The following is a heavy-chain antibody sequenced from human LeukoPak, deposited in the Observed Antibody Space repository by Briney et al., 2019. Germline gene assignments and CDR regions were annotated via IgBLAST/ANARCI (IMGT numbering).Heavy chain of an antibody. D-gene: IGHD2-15*01. V-gene: IGHV4-34*01. Sequence: SETLSLTCAVYGGSFSGYYWSWIRQPPGEGLEWIGEINHSGSTNYNPSLKSRVTISVDTSKNQFSLKPSSVTAADTAVYYCARGVVAGYYYYGMDVWGQGTTVTVSS. J-gene: IGHJ6*02. CDR2: INHSGST. CDR1: GGSFSGYY. CDR3: ARGVVAGYYYYGMDV.